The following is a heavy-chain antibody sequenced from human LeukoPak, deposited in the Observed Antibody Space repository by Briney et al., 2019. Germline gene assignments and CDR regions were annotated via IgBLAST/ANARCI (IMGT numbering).Heavy chain of an antibody. J-gene: IGHJ4*02. Sequence: SVKVSCKASGGTFSSYAISWVRQAPGQGLEWMGGIIPIFGTANYAQKFKGRVTITADESTSTAYMELSSLRSEDTAVYYCARDGGSSWYLDYWGQGTLVTVSS. CDR2: IIPIFGTA. CDR1: GGTFSSYA. V-gene: IGHV1-69*13. CDR3: ARDGGSSWYLDY. D-gene: IGHD6-13*01.